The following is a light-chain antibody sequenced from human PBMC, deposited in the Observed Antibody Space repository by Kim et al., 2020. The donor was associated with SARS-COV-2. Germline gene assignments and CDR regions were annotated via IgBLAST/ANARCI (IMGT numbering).Light chain of an antibody. CDR1: SSNIGAGYD. CDR2: GNS. CDR3: QSYDSSLSVF. J-gene: IGLJ2*01. Sequence: GQRVTISCTGSSSNIGAGYDVHWYQQLPGTAPKRLIYGNSNRPSGVPDRFSGSKSGTSASLAITGLQAEDEADYYCQSYDSSLSVFFGGGTQLTVL. V-gene: IGLV1-40*01.